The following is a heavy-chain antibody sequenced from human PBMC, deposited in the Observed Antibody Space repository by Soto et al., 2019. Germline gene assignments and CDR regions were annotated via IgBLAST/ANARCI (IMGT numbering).Heavy chain of an antibody. CDR1: GFSLSNARMG. CDR2: IFSNDEK. V-gene: IGHV2-26*01. CDR3: ARIQPDYDFWSGYYIGFELFDY. D-gene: IGHD3-3*01. Sequence: SGPTLVNPTETLTLTCTVSGFSLSNARMGVSWIRQPPGKALEWLAHIFSNDEKSYSTSLKSRLTISKDTSKSQVVLTMTNMDPVDTATYYCARIQPDYDFWSGYYIGFELFDYWGQGTLVTVS. J-gene: IGHJ4*02.